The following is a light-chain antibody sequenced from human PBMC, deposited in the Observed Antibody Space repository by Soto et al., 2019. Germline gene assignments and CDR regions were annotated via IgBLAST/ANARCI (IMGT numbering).Light chain of an antibody. J-gene: IGKJ1*01. CDR2: GAS. Sequence: EIVLTDSPGTLSLSPLERARLSFRAIQIVINNYLSWYQQKPGQAPRLLIYGASNRATGIPDRFSGSGSGIDFTLTISRLEPEDFAVYYCQQYGSSGTFGQGTKVDI. CDR1: QIVINNY. V-gene: IGKV3-20*01. CDR3: QQYGSSGT.